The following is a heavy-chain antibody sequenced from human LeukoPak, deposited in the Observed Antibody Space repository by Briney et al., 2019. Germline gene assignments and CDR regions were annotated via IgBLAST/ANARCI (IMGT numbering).Heavy chain of an antibody. D-gene: IGHD1-26*01. CDR3: ARAGSWSSRPYFDY. Sequence: PGGSLRLSCAASGFTFSSYAMSWVRQAPGKGLEWVSAVSGSGGSTYSADSVKGRFTISRDNSKNMVYLQTSSLRAEDTAVYYCARAGSWSSRPYFDYWGQGILVSVSS. CDR1: GFTFSSYA. V-gene: IGHV3-23*01. CDR2: VSGSGGST. J-gene: IGHJ4*02.